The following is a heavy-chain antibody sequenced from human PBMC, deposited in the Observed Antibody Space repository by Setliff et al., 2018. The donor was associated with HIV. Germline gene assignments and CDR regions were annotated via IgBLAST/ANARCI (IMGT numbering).Heavy chain of an antibody. J-gene: IGHJ5*02. CDR1: GGSISSSSYY. Sequence: SETLSLPCAVSGGSISSSSYYWGWIRQPPGKGLEWIGSIYYSGSTYYNPSLKSRFTISRDNSKNTIYLQMHSLKPEDTAVYYCAEVRGSWFDPWGQGTLVTVSS. CDR2: IYYSGST. D-gene: IGHD3-16*01. V-gene: IGHV4-39*01. CDR3: AEVRGSWFDP.